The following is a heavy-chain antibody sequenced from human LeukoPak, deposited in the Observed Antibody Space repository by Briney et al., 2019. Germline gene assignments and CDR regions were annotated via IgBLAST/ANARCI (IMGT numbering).Heavy chain of an antibody. Sequence: GGSLRLSCAASGFTFSNYAMTWVRQAPGKGLEWVSTIGGGPVYYADSVKGRFTISRDDSKNTLFLQMNSLGAEDTAIYYCAKDSFSHNGVYDALDIWGQGTMVTVSS. CDR2: IGGGPV. J-gene: IGHJ3*02. D-gene: IGHD2-8*01. CDR3: AKDSFSHNGVYDALDI. V-gene: IGHV3-23*01. CDR1: GFTFSNYA.